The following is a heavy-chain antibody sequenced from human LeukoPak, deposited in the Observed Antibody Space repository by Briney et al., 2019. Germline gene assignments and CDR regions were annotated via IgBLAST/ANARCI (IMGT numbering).Heavy chain of an antibody. D-gene: IGHD2-15*01. CDR3: AREGSVVVAATSDAFDI. Sequence: SETLSLTCTVSGGSISSYYWSWIRQPPGKGLEWIGYIYYSGSTNYNPSLKSRVTISVDTSKNQFSLKLSSVTAADTAVYYCAREGSVVVAATSDAFDIWGQGTMVTVSS. CDR2: IYYSGST. J-gene: IGHJ3*02. CDR1: GGSISSYY. V-gene: IGHV4-59*01.